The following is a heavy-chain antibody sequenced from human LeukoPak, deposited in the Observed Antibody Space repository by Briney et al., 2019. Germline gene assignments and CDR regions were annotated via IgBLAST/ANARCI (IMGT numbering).Heavy chain of an antibody. Sequence: PSETLSLTCTVSGGFIGNYYWSWIRQPAGKGLEWIGRIYTSGSTNYNPSLKSRVSMAVDTSKNQFSLKLTSVTAADTAVYYCARGQLATAMGRDYFDYWGQGTVVTVSS. J-gene: IGHJ4*02. V-gene: IGHV4-4*07. CDR2: IYTSGST. D-gene: IGHD5-18*01. CDR3: ARGQLATAMGRDYFDY. CDR1: GGFIGNYY.